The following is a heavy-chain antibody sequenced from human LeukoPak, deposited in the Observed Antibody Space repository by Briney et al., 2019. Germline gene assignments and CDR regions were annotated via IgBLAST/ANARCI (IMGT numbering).Heavy chain of an antibody. CDR3: ARGLGMWQPLDS. CDR1: GGSMNDYY. CDR2: MYYSGST. J-gene: IGHJ4*02. Sequence: QVQLQESGPGLVKPSETLSLTCTVSGGSMNDYYWTWIRQPPGRGLEWIGYMYYSGSTKYNPSLKSRLTISLDRSRNQFSLKITSVNTADTAMYYCARGLGMWQPLDSWGQGTLVTVSS. V-gene: IGHV4-59*01. D-gene: IGHD7-27*01.